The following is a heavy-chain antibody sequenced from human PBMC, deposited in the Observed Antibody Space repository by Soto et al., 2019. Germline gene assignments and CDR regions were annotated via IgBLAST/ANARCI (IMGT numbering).Heavy chain of an antibody. Sequence: GGSLRLSCAASGFIFSSYAMHWVRQAPGKGLEWVAVISYDGSNKYYADSVKGRFTISRDNSKNTLYLQMNSLRAEDTAVYYCARGRWWIQLSVTPDYWGQGTLVTVSS. CDR2: ISYDGSNK. V-gene: IGHV3-30-3*01. J-gene: IGHJ4*02. CDR3: ARGRWWIQLSVTPDY. D-gene: IGHD5-18*01. CDR1: GFIFSSYA.